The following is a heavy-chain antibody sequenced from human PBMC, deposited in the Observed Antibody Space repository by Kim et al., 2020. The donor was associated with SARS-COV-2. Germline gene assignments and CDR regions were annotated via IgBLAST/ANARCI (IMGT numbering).Heavy chain of an antibody. CDR2: INWNGGST. CDR1: GFTFDDYG. CDR3: ARDLNPYYYGSGSYYISGNFDY. D-gene: IGHD3-10*01. J-gene: IGHJ4*02. Sequence: GGSLRLSCAASGFTFDDYGMSWVRQAPGKGLEWVSGINWNGGSTGYADSVKGRFTISRDNAKNSLYLQMNSLRAEDTALYYCARDLNPYYYGSGSYYISGNFDYWGQGTLVTVSS. V-gene: IGHV3-20*04.